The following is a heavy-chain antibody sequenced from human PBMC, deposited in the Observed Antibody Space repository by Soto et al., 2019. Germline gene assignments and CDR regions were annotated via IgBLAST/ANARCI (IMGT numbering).Heavy chain of an antibody. CDR3: AKGESWKGSYGSQAADYFDY. V-gene: IGHV3-9*01. CDR2: ISWNSGSI. J-gene: IGHJ4*02. CDR1: GFTFDDYA. Sequence: GGSLRLSCAASGFTFDDYAMHWVRQAPGKGLEWVSGISWNSGSIGYADSVKGRFTISRDNAKNSLYLQMNSLRAEDTALYYCAKGESWKGSYGSQAADYFDYWGQGTLVTVSS. D-gene: IGHD5-18*01.